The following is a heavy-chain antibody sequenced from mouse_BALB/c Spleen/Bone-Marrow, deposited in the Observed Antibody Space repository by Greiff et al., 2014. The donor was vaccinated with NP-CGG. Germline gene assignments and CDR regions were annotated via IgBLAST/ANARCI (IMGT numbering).Heavy chain of an antibody. V-gene: IGHV14-3*02. CDR3: ARGGATATWYFDV. J-gene: IGHJ1*01. CDR1: GFNIKDTY. CDR2: IDPANGNT. D-gene: IGHD1-2*01. Sequence: EVQLQESGAELVKPGASVKLSCTASGFNIKDTYMHWVKQRPEQGLEWIGRIDPANGNTKYDPKFQGKATITADTSSNTAYLQRSSRTSEDTAVYYGARGGATATWYFDVWGAGTTVTVSS.